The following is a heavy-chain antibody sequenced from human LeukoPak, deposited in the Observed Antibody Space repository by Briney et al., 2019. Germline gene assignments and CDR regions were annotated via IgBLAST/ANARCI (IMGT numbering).Heavy chain of an antibody. V-gene: IGHV3-74*01. CDR2: INSDGSST. J-gene: IGHJ4*02. CDR1: GITFSAYW. Sequence: GGSLRLSCAASGITFSAYWMHWVRHAPGKGLVWVSRINSDGSSTSYADSVRGRFTISRDNAKNTLYLQMNSLRAEDTAVYYCARARYGGNYYFDYWGQGTLVTVSS. CDR3: ARARYGGNYYFDY. D-gene: IGHD4-23*01.